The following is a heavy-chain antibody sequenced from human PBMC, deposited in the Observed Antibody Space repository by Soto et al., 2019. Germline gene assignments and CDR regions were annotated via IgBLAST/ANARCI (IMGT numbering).Heavy chain of an antibody. D-gene: IGHD1-26*01. Sequence: GGSLRLSCAASGFPFSSYAMSWVRQAPGKGLEWVSAISGSGGSTYYADSVKGRFTISRDNSKNTLYLQMNSLRAEDTAVYYCAKIVGADPHYYYYGMDVWGQGTTVTVSS. CDR3: AKIVGADPHYYYYGMDV. CDR1: GFPFSSYA. CDR2: ISGSGGST. V-gene: IGHV3-23*01. J-gene: IGHJ6*02.